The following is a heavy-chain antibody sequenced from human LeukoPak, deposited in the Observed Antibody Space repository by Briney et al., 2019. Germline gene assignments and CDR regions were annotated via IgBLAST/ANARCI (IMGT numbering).Heavy chain of an antibody. J-gene: IGHJ4*02. V-gene: IGHV4-59*01. D-gene: IGHD3-10*02. CDR3: ARDRSWPFCSA. Sequence: SETLSLTCTVSGGSISSYYWSGVRQPPGKGLEWIGYIYYSGSTSYNPSLKSRVTISVDTSKNQFSLKLSSVTAADTAVYYCARDRSWPFCSAWGQGTLVTVSS. CDR2: IYYSGST. CDR1: GGSISSYY.